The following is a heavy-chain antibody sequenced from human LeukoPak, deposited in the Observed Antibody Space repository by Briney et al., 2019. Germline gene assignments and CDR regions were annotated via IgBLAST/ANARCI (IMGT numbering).Heavy chain of an antibody. D-gene: IGHD6-13*01. Sequence: SETLSLTCTVSGGSISSTSYYWGWIRQPPGKGLEWIGNIYYSGSTYYNPSLKSRVTISVDTSKNQFSLKLSSVTAADTAVYYCARWDSSSWFFDYWGQGTLVTVSS. CDR1: GGSISSTSYY. V-gene: IGHV4-39*01. J-gene: IGHJ4*02. CDR3: ARWDSSSWFFDY. CDR2: IYYSGST.